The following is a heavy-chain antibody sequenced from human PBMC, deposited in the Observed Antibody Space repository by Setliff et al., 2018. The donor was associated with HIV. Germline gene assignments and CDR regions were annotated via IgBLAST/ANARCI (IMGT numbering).Heavy chain of an antibody. V-gene: IGHV1-2*02. CDR2: IIPDSGGT. CDR3: ARDGNYYCSGIGDP. D-gene: IGHD3-10*01. CDR1: GYTFTGYY. Sequence: VASVKVSCKASGYTFTGYYIHWVRQAPGQGLEWMGWIIPDSGGTNYAQKFQGRVTMTRDTSTSTAYMELSGLTSDDTAFYYCARDGNYYCSGIGDPWGQGTLVTVSS. J-gene: IGHJ5*02.